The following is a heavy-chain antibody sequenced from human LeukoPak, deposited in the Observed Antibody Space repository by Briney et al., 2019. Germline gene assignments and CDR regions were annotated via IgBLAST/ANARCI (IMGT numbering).Heavy chain of an antibody. CDR2: INHSGST. CDR3: ARGPLDYYGSGFFLDFDY. D-gene: IGHD3-10*01. CDR1: GGSFSGYY. Sequence: SETLSLTCAVYGGSFSGYYWSRIRQPPGKGLEWIGEINHSGSTNYNPSLKSRVTISVDTSKNQFSLKLSSVTAADTAVYYCARGPLDYYGSGFFLDFDYWGQGTLVTVSS. J-gene: IGHJ4*02. V-gene: IGHV4-34*01.